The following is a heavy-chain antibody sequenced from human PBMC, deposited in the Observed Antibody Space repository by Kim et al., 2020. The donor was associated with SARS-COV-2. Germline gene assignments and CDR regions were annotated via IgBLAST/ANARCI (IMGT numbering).Heavy chain of an antibody. Sequence: ASVKVSCKASGYTFTSYGISWVRQAPRQGLEWMGWISAYNGNTNYAQKLQGRVTMTTDTSTSTAYMELRSLRSDDTAVYYCARERAVAGTYYYYYGMDVWGQGTTVTVSS. J-gene: IGHJ6*02. CDR1: GYTFTSYG. CDR3: ARERAVAGTYYYYYGMDV. CDR2: ISAYNGNT. D-gene: IGHD6-19*01. V-gene: IGHV1-18*01.